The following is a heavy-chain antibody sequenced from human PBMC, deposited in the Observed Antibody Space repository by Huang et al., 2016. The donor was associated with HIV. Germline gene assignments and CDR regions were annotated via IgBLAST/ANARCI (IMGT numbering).Heavy chain of an antibody. D-gene: IGHD3-22*01. CDR2: MNHNSGNT. V-gene: IGHV1-8*03. CDR3: ARARGYYYGSGGYYSRYYFDY. J-gene: IGHJ4*02. Sequence: QVQLVQSGAEVKKPGASVRVSCRSSGYTFTNYDINWVRQATGKGLEWMGWMNHNSGNTGFAQKFQGRVTIIMNTSISTAYMELSSLRSEDTAVYYCARARGYYYGSGGYYSRYYFDYWGQGTLVTVSS. CDR1: GYTFTNYD.